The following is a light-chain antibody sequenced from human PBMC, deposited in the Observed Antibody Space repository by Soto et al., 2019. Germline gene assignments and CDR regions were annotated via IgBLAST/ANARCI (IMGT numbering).Light chain of an antibody. CDR2: SND. CDR3: ATWDDSLNGVV. V-gene: IGLV1-44*01. CDR1: SSNIGSNT. Sequence: QSVLTQPPSASGTPGQRVSISCSGSSSNIGSNTVNWYQQFPGTAPKLLMYSNDQRASGVPDRFSGSTSGISVSLAISGLQSEDEAEYYCATWDDSLNGVVFGGGTKLTV. J-gene: IGLJ2*01.